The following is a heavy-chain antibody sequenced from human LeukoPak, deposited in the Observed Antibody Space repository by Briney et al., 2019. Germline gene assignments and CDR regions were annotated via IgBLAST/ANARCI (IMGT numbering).Heavy chain of an antibody. J-gene: IGHJ4*02. CDR3: ARDEYKADAY. V-gene: IGHV3-23*01. CDR2: ISGDGETT. D-gene: IGHD2/OR15-2a*01. Sequence: PGGSLRLSCAASGFTFTSYALDWVRQAPGKGLEWISVISGDGETTHYAASVKGRFTISRDNSKNTLYLQMNSLRAEDTAVYYCARDEYKADAYWGQGTLVTVSS. CDR1: GFTFTSYA.